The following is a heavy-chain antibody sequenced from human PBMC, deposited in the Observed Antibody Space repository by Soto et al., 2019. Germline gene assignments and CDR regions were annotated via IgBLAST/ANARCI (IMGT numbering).Heavy chain of an antibody. D-gene: IGHD3-22*01. CDR1: GFTFSSYS. CDR2: ISSSSSYI. J-gene: IGHJ4*02. Sequence: ESGGGLVKPGGSLRLSCAASGFTFSSYSMNWARQAPGKGLEWVSSISSSSSYIYYADSVKGRFTISRDNAKNSLYLQMNSLRAEDTAVYYCARGYDSSGYGDFDYWGQGTLVTVSS. V-gene: IGHV3-21*01. CDR3: ARGYDSSGYGDFDY.